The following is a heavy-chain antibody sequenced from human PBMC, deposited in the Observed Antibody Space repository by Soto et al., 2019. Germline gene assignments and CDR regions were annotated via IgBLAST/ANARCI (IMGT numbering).Heavy chain of an antibody. CDR2: LSGSGGST. D-gene: IGHD7-27*01. CDR1: GFTFSSYA. V-gene: IGHV3-23*01. CDR3: AKDLRDWGFFDA. J-gene: IGHJ4*02. Sequence: DVQLLESGGELVQPGGSLRLACAASGFTFSSYAMSWVRQAPGTGLEWVSGLSGSGGSTNYADSVKGRFTISRDNSKNTLYLQMSSLRDDDTAIYYCAKDLRDWGFFDAWGQGTLVTVSS.